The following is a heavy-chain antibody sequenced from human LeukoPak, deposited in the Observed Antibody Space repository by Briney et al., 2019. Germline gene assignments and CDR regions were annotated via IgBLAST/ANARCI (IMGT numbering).Heavy chain of an antibody. J-gene: IGHJ4*02. CDR2: IYPRDGST. Sequence: ASVKVSCKASGYTFTSNYIHWVRQAPGQGLEWMGMIYPRDGSTSYAQKFQGRVTVTRDTSTNTVHMELSSLRSEDTAVYYCARDQEGFDYWGQGTLVTVSS. V-gene: IGHV1-46*01. CDR3: ARDQEGFDY. CDR1: GYTFTSNY.